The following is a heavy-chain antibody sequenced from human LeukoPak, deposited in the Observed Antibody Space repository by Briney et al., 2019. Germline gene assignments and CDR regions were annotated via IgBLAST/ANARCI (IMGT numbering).Heavy chain of an antibody. Sequence: GGSLRLSCAASGFTFSSYSMNWVRQAPGKGLEWVSSISTTGSHIYYTDSVKGRFTISRDNAKNSLYLQMNSLRAEDTAVYYCARGLFRWLALYFDYWGQGTLVTVSS. D-gene: IGHD6-19*01. J-gene: IGHJ4*02. CDR2: ISTTGSHI. CDR3: ARGLFRWLALYFDY. V-gene: IGHV3-21*06. CDR1: GFTFSSYS.